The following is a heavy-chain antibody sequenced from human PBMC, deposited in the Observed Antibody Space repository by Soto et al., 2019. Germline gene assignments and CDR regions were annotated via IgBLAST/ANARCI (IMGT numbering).Heavy chain of an antibody. J-gene: IGHJ4*02. Sequence: GGSLRLSCAASGFTFRLYSMNWVRQAPGKGLEWLSSISGSGSSYKYYADSVKGRFTISRDNAKNSLFLRIDNLRAEDTAVYFCVRDYDSTFYFDDWGQGTLVTVSS. V-gene: IGHV3-21*01. CDR1: GFTFRLYS. CDR3: VRDYDSTFYFDD. CDR2: ISGSGSSYK. D-gene: IGHD3-22*01.